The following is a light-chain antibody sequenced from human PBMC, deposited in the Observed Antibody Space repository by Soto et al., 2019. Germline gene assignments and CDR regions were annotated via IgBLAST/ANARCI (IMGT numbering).Light chain of an antibody. CDR2: WAS. Sequence: DIVMTQSPASLAVSLGERATINCKSSQSVLYSSNNKNYLAWYQQKPGQPTKLLMYWASTRESGVPDRFSGSGAGTDFTLSISSMQEEDVAVSYCKKYYRPWPFGQGTKVEIK. CDR3: KKYYRPWP. V-gene: IGKV4-1*01. CDR1: QSVLYSSNNKNY. J-gene: IGKJ1*01.